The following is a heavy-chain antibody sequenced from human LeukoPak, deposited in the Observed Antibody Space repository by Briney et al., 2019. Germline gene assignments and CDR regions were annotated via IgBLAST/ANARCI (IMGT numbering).Heavy chain of an antibody. D-gene: IGHD3-9*01. CDR3: ACVRYFSKFDY. J-gene: IGHJ4*02. CDR2: IKQDGSEK. Sequence: PGGSLRLSCAASGFTFSSYWMSWVRHAPGKGREWVANIKQDGSEKYYVDSVKGRFTISRDNAKNSLYLQMNSLRAEDTAVYYCACVRYFSKFDYWGQGTLVTVSS. CDR1: GFTFSSYW. V-gene: IGHV3-7*01.